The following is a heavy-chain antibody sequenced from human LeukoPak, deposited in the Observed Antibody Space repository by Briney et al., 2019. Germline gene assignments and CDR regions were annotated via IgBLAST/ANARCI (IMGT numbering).Heavy chain of an antibody. CDR2: TYYRSTWYN. V-gene: IGHV6-1*01. Sequence: SQTLSLTCAISGDSVSSNSVTWNWIRKSPSRGLEWLGRTYYRSTWYNDYAVSVRGRITVNPDTSKNQFSLHLNSVTPEDTAVYYCARRPTQYDCFDPWGQGILVTVSS. CDR3: ARRPTQYDCFDP. CDR1: GDSVSSNSVT. D-gene: IGHD2-2*01. J-gene: IGHJ5*02.